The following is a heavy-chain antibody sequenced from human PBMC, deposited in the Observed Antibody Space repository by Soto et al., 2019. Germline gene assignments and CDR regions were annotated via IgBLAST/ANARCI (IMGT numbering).Heavy chain of an antibody. J-gene: IGHJ6*02. CDR2: INHSGST. D-gene: IGHD6-6*01. V-gene: IGHV4-34*01. CDR1: GGSFSGYY. CDR3: AGARSIAARPRAYYYGMDV. Sequence: SETLSLTCAVYGGSFSGYYWSWIRQPPGKGLEWIGEINHSGSTNYNPSLKSRVTISVDTSKNQFSLKLSSVTAADTAVYYCAGARSIAARPRAYYYGMDVWGQGTTVTVSS.